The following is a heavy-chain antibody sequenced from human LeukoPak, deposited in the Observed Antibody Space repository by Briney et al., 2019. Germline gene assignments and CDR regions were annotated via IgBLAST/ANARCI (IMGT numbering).Heavy chain of an antibody. CDR1: GYTFTSYY. V-gene: IGHV1-46*03. Sequence: GASVKVSCKASGYTFTSYYMHWVRQAPGQGHEWMGIINPSGGSTSYAQKFQGRVTMTRDTSTSTVYMELSSLRSEDTAVYYCARSAGGSSSWYLGGYWGQGTLVTVSS. J-gene: IGHJ4*02. CDR2: INPSGGST. CDR3: ARSAGGSSSWYLGGY. D-gene: IGHD6-13*01.